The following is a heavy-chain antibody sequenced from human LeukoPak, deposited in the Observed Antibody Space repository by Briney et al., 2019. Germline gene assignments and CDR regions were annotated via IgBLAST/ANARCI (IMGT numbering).Heavy chain of an antibody. J-gene: IGHJ4*02. D-gene: IGHD3-22*01. CDR3: AKGPQLNSGYHPDY. CDR2: VTGSDDRT. Sequence: GGSLSLSCAASGFTFSSAAMTWVRQAPGRGLKWVSTVTGSDDRTYYADSVKGRFTISRDYSRNMLHLQMNSLRVEDTAMYYCAKGPQLNSGYHPDYWGQGTLVTVSS. CDR1: GFTFSSAA. V-gene: IGHV3-23*01.